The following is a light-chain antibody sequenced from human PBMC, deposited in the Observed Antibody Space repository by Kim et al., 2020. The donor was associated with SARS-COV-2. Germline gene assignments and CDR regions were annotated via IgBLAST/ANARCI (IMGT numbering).Light chain of an antibody. CDR2: EVN. Sequence: GESVTISCNGTRDDVGFYNYVSWYQQQPGKAPKLILYEVNKWPSGVPDRFSGSKSGNTASLTVSGLQAEDEATYYCSSYAGKNNYVFGSGTKVTVL. CDR3: SSYAGKNNYV. J-gene: IGLJ1*01. V-gene: IGLV2-8*01. CDR1: RDDVGFYNY.